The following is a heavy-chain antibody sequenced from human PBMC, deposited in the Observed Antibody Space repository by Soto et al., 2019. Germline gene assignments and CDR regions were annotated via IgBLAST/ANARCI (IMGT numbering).Heavy chain of an antibody. J-gene: IGHJ4*02. CDR1: GGTFNSYT. Sequence: QVQLVQSGPEVKKPGSSVKVSCTASGGTFNSYTLNWVRQAPGQRPEWVGRVNPIVGMSTSASKFQGRVTLTAYKSTNRAYMDLTGLKSEDTAVYYCATSYGSGSTHFDSWGQGTLVTVAS. D-gene: IGHD3-10*01. CDR2: VNPIVGMS. V-gene: IGHV1-69*02. CDR3: ATSYGSGSTHFDS.